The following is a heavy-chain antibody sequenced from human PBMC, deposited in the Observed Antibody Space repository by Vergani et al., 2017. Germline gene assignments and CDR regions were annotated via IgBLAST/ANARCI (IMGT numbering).Heavy chain of an antibody. CDR1: GFTFSSYS. CDR3: ARNRGSDRLPVDY. V-gene: IGHV3-48*02. Sequence: EQLLQSGGGVVQPGGSLRLSCAASGFTFSSYSMNWVRQAPGKGQEWGSYISSSSSTIYYADSVKGRFTISRDNAKNSLYLQMNRLRDEDTAVCYCARNRGSDRLPVDYWGQGTLVTVSS. J-gene: IGHJ4*02. CDR2: ISSSSSTI. D-gene: IGHD3-10*01.